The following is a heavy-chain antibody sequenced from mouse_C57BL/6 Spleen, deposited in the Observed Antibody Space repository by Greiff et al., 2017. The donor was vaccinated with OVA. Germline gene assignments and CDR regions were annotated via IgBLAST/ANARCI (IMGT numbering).Heavy chain of an antibody. J-gene: IGHJ1*03. CDR2: IDPETGGT. CDR1: GYTFTDYE. D-gene: IGHD2-1*01. Sequence: QVQLKESGAELVRPGASVTLSCKASGYTFTDYEMHWVKQTPVHGLEWIGDIDPETGGTAYNQKFKGKAILTADKSSCTAYMELRSLTSEDSAVYYCTRCYGNYPYWYFDGWGTGTTVTVSS. V-gene: IGHV1-15*01. CDR3: TRCYGNYPYWYFDG.